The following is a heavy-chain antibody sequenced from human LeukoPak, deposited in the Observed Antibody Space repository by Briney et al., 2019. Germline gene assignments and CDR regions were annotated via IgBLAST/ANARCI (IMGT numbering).Heavy chain of an antibody. D-gene: IGHD5-18*01. J-gene: IGHJ4*02. CDR3: ARASGYSYGQSFDY. CDR1: GGSISSYY. CDR2: IYYSGST. V-gene: IGHV4-59*01. Sequence: SETLSLTCTVSGGSISSYYWSWIRQPPGKGLEWIGYIYYSGSTNYNPSLKSRVTISVDTSKNQFSLKLSSVTAADTAVYYCARASGYSYGQSFDYWGQGTLVTVSS.